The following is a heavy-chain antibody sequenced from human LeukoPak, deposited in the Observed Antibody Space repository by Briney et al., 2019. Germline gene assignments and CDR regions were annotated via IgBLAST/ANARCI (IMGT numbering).Heavy chain of an antibody. CDR3: ARRGLYYFDY. J-gene: IGHJ4*02. V-gene: IGHV4-39*02. CDR1: GASISNSIYY. D-gene: IGHD3-10*01. CDR2: IDYNGST. Sequence: SETLSLTCTVSGASISNSIYYWGWIRQPPGKGLEWIGSIDYNGSTYFNPSLKSRVIISVDTSKNHFSLKLSSVTAADTAVYYCARRGLYYFDYWGQGTLVTVSS.